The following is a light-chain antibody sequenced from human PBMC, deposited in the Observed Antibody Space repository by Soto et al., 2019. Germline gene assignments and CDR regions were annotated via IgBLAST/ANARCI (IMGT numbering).Light chain of an antibody. V-gene: IGKV3-11*01. J-gene: IGKJ2*01. CDR3: QQRSNWPPYT. Sequence: EIVLTQSPATLSLSPGERATLSCRASQSVSSYLAWYQKKPGQAPRLLIYDASNRATGIPARFSGSGSGTDFPLTISSLEPEDFAVYYCQQRSNWPPYTFGQGTKLEIK. CDR1: QSVSSY. CDR2: DAS.